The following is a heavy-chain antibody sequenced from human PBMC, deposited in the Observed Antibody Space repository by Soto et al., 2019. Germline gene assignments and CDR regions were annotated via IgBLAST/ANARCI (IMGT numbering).Heavy chain of an antibody. CDR2: IYYSGST. V-gene: IGHV4-59*01. J-gene: IGHJ4*02. CDR1: GGSISSYY. CDR3: ARVISSAWPYYFDY. D-gene: IGHD6-19*01. Sequence: PXGTLTLTCTVSGGSISSYYWSWIRQPPGKGLEWIGYIYYSGSTNYNPSLKSRATISVDTSKNQFSLKLSSVTAADTAVYYCARVISSAWPYYFDYWGQG.